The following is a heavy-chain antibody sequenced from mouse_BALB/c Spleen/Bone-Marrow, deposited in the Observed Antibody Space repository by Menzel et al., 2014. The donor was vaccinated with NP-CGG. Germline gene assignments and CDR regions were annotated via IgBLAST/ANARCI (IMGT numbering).Heavy chain of an antibody. D-gene: IGHD1-1*01. V-gene: IGHV1-5*01. CDR2: IYPGNSDT. Sequence: EVKLLESGTVLARPGASVKMSCKASGYTFTSYWMHWVKQRPGQGLEWIGAIYPGNSDTSYNQKFKGKAKLTAVTSTSAAYMELSSLTNEDSAVYYCTRVITAVLDTRAMDYWGQGSSVTVSS. CDR1: GYTFTSYW. J-gene: IGHJ4*01. CDR3: TRVITAVLDTRAMDY.